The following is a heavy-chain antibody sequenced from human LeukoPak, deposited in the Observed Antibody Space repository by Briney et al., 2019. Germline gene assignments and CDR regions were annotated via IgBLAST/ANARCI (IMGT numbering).Heavy chain of an antibody. J-gene: IGHJ4*02. D-gene: IGHD1-26*01. Sequence: QPGGSLRLSCAASGFTFSSYWMSWVRQAPGKGLEWVANIKQDGSEKYYVDSVKGRFTISRDNAKNSLYLQMNSLRAEDTAVYCCARVGGSYYFDYWGQGTLVTVSS. CDR2: IKQDGSEK. CDR3: ARVGGSYYFDY. V-gene: IGHV3-7*01. CDR1: GFTFSSYW.